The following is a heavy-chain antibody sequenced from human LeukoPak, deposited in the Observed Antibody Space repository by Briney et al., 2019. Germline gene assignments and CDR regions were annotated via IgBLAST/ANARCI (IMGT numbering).Heavy chain of an antibody. CDR1: GFTFDDYG. CDR3: ARVATAMVNYYFDY. Sequence: GGSLRLSCAASGFTFDDYGMSWVRQAPGKVLEWVSGINWNGGSTGYADSVKGRFTISRDNAKNSLYLQMNSLRAEDTALYYCARVATAMVNYYFDYWGQGTLVTVSS. CDR2: INWNGGST. D-gene: IGHD5-18*01. V-gene: IGHV3-20*04. J-gene: IGHJ4*02.